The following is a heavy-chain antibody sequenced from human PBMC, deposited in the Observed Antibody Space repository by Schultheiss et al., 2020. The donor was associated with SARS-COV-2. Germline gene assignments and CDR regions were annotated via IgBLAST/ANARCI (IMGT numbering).Heavy chain of an antibody. CDR2: ISGSSSTI. CDR1: GFTVSSNY. D-gene: IGHD4-17*01. V-gene: IGHV3-23*01. CDR3: AKDTTTVTTFDY. J-gene: IGHJ4*02. Sequence: GGSLRLSCAASGFTVSSNYMSWVRQAPGKGLEWVSAISGSSSTIYYADSVKGRFTISRDNSKNTLYLQMNSLRAEDTAVYYCAKDTTTVTTFDYWGQGTLVTVSS.